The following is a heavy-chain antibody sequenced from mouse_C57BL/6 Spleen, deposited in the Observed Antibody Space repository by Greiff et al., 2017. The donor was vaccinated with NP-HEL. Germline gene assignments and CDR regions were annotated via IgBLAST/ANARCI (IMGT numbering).Heavy chain of an antibody. V-gene: IGHV1-69*01. D-gene: IGHD1-1*01. CDR3: ARPEYYCGTDWFAY. J-gene: IGHJ3*01. Sequence: QVQLQQPGAELVMPGASVKLSCKASGYTFTSYWMHWVKQRPGQGLEWIGEIDPSDSYSNYNQKFKGKSTLTVDKSSSTAYMQLSSLTSEDSAVYYCARPEYYCGTDWFAYWGQGTLVTVSA. CDR1: GYTFTSYW. CDR2: IDPSDSYS.